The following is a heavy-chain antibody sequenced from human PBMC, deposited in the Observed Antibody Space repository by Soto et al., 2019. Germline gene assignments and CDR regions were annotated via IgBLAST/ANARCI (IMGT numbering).Heavy chain of an antibody. Sequence: EVQLVESGGGLVXPGXXXRLSCTASGFTFSDSWMTWVRQAPGKGLEWVARIKPDESEKKYADSVKGRFSISRDNAKNSMYLQMDSLRGEDTAVYYCVRGGSNYASWGQGTLVTVSS. CDR2: IKPDESEK. CDR1: GFTFSDSW. D-gene: IGHD4-4*01. J-gene: IGHJ5*02. CDR3: VRGGSNYAS. V-gene: IGHV3-7*01.